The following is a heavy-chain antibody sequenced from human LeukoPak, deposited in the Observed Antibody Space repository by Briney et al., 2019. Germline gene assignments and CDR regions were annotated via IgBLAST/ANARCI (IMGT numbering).Heavy chain of an antibody. CDR1: GYTFTSYG. CDR2: ISAYNGNT. J-gene: IGHJ4*02. Sequence: ASVKVSCKASGYTFTSYGISWVRQAPGQGLEWMGWISAYNGNTNYAQKLQGRVTMTTDTSTSTAYMELRSLRSDDTAVYYCARARNPLLWFGESIPNFDYWGQGTPVTVSS. CDR3: ARARNPLLWFGESIPNFDY. D-gene: IGHD3-10*01. V-gene: IGHV1-18*01.